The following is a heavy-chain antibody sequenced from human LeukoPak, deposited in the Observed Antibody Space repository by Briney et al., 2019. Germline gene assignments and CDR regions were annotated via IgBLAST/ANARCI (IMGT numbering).Heavy chain of an antibody. V-gene: IGHV1-58*02. CDR2: IVVGSGNT. D-gene: IGHD1-7*01. Sequence: ASVKVSCKASGFTFTSSAMQWVRQARGQRLEWIGWIVVGSGNTNYAQKFQERVTITRDMSTSTAYMELSSLRSEDTAVYYRAAVLELSAPFDYWGQGTLVTVSS. CDR3: AAVLELSAPFDY. J-gene: IGHJ4*02. CDR1: GFTFTSSA.